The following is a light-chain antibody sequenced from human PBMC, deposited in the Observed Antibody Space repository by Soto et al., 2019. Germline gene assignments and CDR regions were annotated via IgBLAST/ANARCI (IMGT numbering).Light chain of an antibody. V-gene: IGKV1-5*03. CDR3: HQYNSYSPWT. Sequence: DIQMTQSPSTLSVSVGDRVTITCRASQTISSWLAWYQQKPGKAPKLLIYKASTLKSGVPSRFSGSGSGTEFTLTISSLQPDDFATYYCHQYNSYSPWTFGQGTKVDIK. CDR2: KAS. CDR1: QTISSW. J-gene: IGKJ1*01.